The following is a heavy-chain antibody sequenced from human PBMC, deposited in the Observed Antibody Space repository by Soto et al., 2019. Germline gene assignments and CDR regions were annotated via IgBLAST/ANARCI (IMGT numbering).Heavy chain of an antibody. CDR3: AAVAYSGSYRLGY. CDR1: GLTFTSSA. J-gene: IGHJ4*02. V-gene: IGHV1-58*01. D-gene: IGHD1-26*01. CDR2: IVVGSGNT. Sequence: SVKVSCKASGLTFTSSAVQWVRQARGQRLEWIGWIVVGSGNTNYAQKFQERVTITRDMSTSTAYMELSSLRSEDTAVYYCAAVAYSGSYRLGYWGQGTLVTVSS.